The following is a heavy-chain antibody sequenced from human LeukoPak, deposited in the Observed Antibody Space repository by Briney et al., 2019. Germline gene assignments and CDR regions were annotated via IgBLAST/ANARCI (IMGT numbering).Heavy chain of an antibody. V-gene: IGHV1-2*02. CDR1: GYTFTGYY. Sequence: ASVKVSCKASGYTFTGYYMHWVRPAPGQGLEWMGWINPNSGGTNYAQKFQGRVTMTRDTSISTAYMELSRLRSDDTAVYYCARVHYDSSGYYPDYYFDYWGQGTLVTVSS. CDR2: INPNSGGT. CDR3: ARVHYDSSGYYPDYYFDY. D-gene: IGHD3-22*01. J-gene: IGHJ4*02.